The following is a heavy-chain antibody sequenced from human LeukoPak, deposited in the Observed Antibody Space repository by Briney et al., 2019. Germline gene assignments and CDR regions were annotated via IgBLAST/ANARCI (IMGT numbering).Heavy chain of an antibody. CDR3: ARGRGSGSFLDY. CDR1: GFTFSSYE. CDR2: ISTSGSTI. Sequence: GGSLRLSCAASGFTFSSYEMNWVRQAPGKGLEWVSYISTSGSTIYYADSVKGRFIISRDNAKNSLYLQMNSLRAEDTAVYYCARGRGSGSFLDYWGQGTLVTVSS. D-gene: IGHD3-10*01. V-gene: IGHV3-48*03. J-gene: IGHJ4*02.